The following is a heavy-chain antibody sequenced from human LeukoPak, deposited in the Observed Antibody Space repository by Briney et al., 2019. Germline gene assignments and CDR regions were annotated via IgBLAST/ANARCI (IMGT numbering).Heavy chain of an antibody. J-gene: IGHJ4*02. CDR2: IHYSGST. Sequence: SETLSLTCSVSGGSFSSFYWSWIRQPSGKGLEWIGYIHYSGSTNHNPSLKSRVTMSVDTSKNQFSLKLSSVTASDTALYYCAKGGPHCGGDCYQDWGQGTLVTVSS. CDR3: AKGGPHCGGDCYQD. D-gene: IGHD2-21*02. CDR1: GGSFSSFY. V-gene: IGHV4-59*01.